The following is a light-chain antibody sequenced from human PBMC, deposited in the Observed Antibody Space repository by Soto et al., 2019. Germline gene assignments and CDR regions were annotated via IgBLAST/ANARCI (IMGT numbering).Light chain of an antibody. V-gene: IGKV3D-20*02. Sequence: EIVLTQSPDTLSLSPGERVTLSCRASQRMTNNFLAWFQQKPGLAPRLLIHGASTRASGVPDRFTGGGSGTDFVLTISRVEPEDFAIYYCQHRDNWSYIFGQGTKLEIK. CDR3: QHRDNWSYI. CDR2: GAS. J-gene: IGKJ2*01. CDR1: QRMTNNF.